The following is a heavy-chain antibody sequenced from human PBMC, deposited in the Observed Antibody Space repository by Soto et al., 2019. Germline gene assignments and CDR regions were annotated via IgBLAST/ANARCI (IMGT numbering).Heavy chain of an antibody. V-gene: IGHV3-7*04. CDR2: IKQDGSEK. CDR3: ARDSPGYDILTGYFYYYYYYGMDV. CDR1: GFTFSSYW. Sequence: GGALRLSCAASGFTFSSYWISWVRQAPGKGLEWVANIKQDGSEKYYVDSVKGRFTISRDNAKNSLYLQMNSLRAEDTAVYYCARDSPGYDILTGYFYYYYYYGMDVWGQGTTVTVSS. D-gene: IGHD3-9*01. J-gene: IGHJ6*02.